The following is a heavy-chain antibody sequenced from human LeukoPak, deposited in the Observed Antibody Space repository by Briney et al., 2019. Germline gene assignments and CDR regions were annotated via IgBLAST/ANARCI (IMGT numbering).Heavy chain of an antibody. CDR1: GGSFRGYY. V-gene: IGHV4-34*01. J-gene: IGHJ4*02. CDR2: IDHSGST. D-gene: IGHD4-17*01. CDR3: ARGRYGDYERYFDY. Sequence: SETLSLTCAVYGGSFRGYYWSWIRQPPGKGLEWIGEIDHSGSTNYNPSLKSRVTISVDTSKNQFSLKLSSVTAADTAVYSCARGRYGDYERYFDYWGQGTLVTVSS.